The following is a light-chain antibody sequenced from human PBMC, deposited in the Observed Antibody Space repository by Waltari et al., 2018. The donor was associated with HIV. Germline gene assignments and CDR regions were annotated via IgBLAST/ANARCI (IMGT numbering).Light chain of an antibody. J-gene: IGKJ1*01. CDR2: WSS. Sequence: DIVMTQSPDSLAVSLGARATINCKSSQSLLYSSNNKNYLAWYQQKPGQPPKLLLYWSSTRESGVPDRFSGSGSGTDSTLTINSLQAEDVAVYYCLQYYSNTWTFGQGTKVEIK. CDR1: QSLLYSSNNKNY. V-gene: IGKV4-1*01. CDR3: LQYYSNTWT.